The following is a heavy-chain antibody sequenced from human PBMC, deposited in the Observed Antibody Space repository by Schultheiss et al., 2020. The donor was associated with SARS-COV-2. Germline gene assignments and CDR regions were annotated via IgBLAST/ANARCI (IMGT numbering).Heavy chain of an antibody. CDR2: ISYDGSNK. CDR3: TTDDGGSYRAFWKY. J-gene: IGHJ4*02. D-gene: IGHD1-26*01. Sequence: GGSLRLSCAASGFTFSSYGMHWVRQAPGKGLEWVAVISYDGSNKYYADSVRDRFAISRDNSKSTLYLQMNSLRPEDTAVYYCTTDDGGSYRAFWKYWGQGTLVTVSS. CDR1: GFTFSSYG. V-gene: IGHV3-30*03.